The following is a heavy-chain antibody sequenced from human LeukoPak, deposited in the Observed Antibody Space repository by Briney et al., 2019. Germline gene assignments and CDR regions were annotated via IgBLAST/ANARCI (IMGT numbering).Heavy chain of an antibody. CDR1: GGSISSSSYY. CDR2: IYYSGST. D-gene: IGHD3-9*01. CDR3: ARIRVDILTGQDYFDY. J-gene: IGHJ4*02. V-gene: IGHV4-39*07. Sequence: TSETLSLTCTVSGGSISSSSYYWGWIRQPPGKGLEWIGSIYYSGSTYYNPSLKSRVTISVDTSKNQFSLKLSSVTAADTAVYYCARIRVDILTGQDYFDYWGQGTLVTVSS.